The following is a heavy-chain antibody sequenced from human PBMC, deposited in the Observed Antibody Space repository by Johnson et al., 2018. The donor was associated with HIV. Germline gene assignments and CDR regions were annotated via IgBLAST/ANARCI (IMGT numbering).Heavy chain of an antibody. CDR3: AKGRGYDYDALDF. CDR1: GFTFSTYG. CDR2: ISGTCGPT. Sequence: VQLVESGGGLVQPGGSLRMSCVASGFTFSTYGMTWVRQAPGKGLEWVAAISGTCGPTYYEDSVRGRFSIPRDKSKDTLYLQMSSLRAEDTAVYYCAKGRGYDYDALDFWGQGTMVTVSS. J-gene: IGHJ3*01. D-gene: IGHD5-12*01. V-gene: IGHV3-23*04.